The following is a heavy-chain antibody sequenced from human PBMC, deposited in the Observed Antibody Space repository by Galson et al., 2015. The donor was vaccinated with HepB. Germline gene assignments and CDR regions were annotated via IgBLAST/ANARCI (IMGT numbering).Heavy chain of an antibody. CDR3: ARNGRLYSSWYDSEGAFDI. CDR1: GGSISSGSYY. V-gene: IGHV4-39*01. Sequence: SETLSLTCIVSGGSISSGSYYWGWIRQPPGKGLEWIGSIYYSGSTYYNPSLKSRVTISVDTSKNQFSLKLSSVTAADTAAYYCARNGRLYSSWYDSEGAFDIWGQGTMVTVSS. J-gene: IGHJ3*02. CDR2: IYYSGST. D-gene: IGHD6-13*01.